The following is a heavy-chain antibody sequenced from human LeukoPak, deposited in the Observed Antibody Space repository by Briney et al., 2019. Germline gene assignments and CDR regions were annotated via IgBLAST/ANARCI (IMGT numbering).Heavy chain of an antibody. D-gene: IGHD4-17*01. CDR2: INAGNGKT. J-gene: IGHJ4*02. V-gene: IGHV1-3*01. CDR1: GYTITSYA. CDR3: AKARWTSTVTTYYLDY. Sequence: ASVKVSCKASGYTITSYAIQWVRQAPGQRLEWMGWINAGNGKTKYSQEFQGRVTITRDTSATTGYMELSSLRSEDTAVYYCAKARWTSTVTTYYLDYWGQGTLVTVSS.